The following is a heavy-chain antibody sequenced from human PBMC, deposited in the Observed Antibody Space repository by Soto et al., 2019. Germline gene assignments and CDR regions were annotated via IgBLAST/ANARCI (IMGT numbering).Heavy chain of an antibody. V-gene: IGHV4-30-4*01. CDR3: ARVGDYDFWSGYLGYYYGMDV. J-gene: IGHJ6*02. Sequence: PSETLSLTCTVSGGSISSSAYYWSWIRQPPGRGLEWIGYIYYSGSTYYNPSLKSRVTISVDESKNQFSLKLSSVTAADTAVYYCARVGDYDFWSGYLGYYYGMDVWGQGTTVTVSS. CDR1: GGSISSSAYY. CDR2: IYYSGST. D-gene: IGHD3-3*01.